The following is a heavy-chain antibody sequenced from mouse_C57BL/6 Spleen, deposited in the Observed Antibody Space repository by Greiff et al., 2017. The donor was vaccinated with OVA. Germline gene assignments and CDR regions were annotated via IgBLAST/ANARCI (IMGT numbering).Heavy chain of an antibody. V-gene: IGHV2-4*01. J-gene: IGHJ3*01. CDR1: GFSLTSYG. CDR3: AKKQGTWFAY. Sequence: QVQLKQSGPGLVQPSQSLSITCTVSGFSLTSYGVHWVRQPPGQGLEWLGVIWSGGSTDYNAAFISRLSISKDNSKSQVFFKMNSLQADDTAIYCCAKKQGTWFAYWGQGTLVTVSA. CDR2: IWSGGST.